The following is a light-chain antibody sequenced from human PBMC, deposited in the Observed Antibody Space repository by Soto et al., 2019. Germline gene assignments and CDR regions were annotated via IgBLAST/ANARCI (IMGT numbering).Light chain of an antibody. V-gene: IGKV3-20*01. CDR3: HQYGGSPPVT. CDR2: GTS. J-gene: IGKJ2*01. CDR1: QSVSSDY. Sequence: EIVLTQSPGTLSLSPGERATLSCRASQSVSSDYLAWYQQKPGQAPRLLIYGTSSRATGIPDRFSGSGSGTDFTLTIRRLEPEDVAVYCCHQYGGSPPVTFGQGTKLEIK.